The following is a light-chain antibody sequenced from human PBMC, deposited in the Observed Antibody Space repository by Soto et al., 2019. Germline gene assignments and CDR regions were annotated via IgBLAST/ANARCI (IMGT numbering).Light chain of an antibody. Sequence: EIVFTQSPGTLSLSPGETATLSCRASQSVSSNYLAWYQQKPGQAPRLLIYGASSRATGIPDRFSGSGSGTDFTLSISGLEPEDIAVYYCQQYGSTPRTFGQGTKVDIK. CDR3: QQYGSTPRT. CDR1: QSVSSNY. V-gene: IGKV3-20*01. CDR2: GAS. J-gene: IGKJ1*01.